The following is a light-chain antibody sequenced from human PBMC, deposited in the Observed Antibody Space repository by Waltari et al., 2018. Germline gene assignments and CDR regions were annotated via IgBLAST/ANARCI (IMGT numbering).Light chain of an antibody. CDR3: QQSYSTPRT. Sequence: DIQMTQSPSSLSASVGDRVTITCRASQSISSYLNWYQQQPGKAPKRLIDAASSLQSGVPSRFSGSGAGTDFTLAISSLQPEDFATYYCQQSYSTPRTFGQGTKLEIK. CDR1: QSISSY. J-gene: IGKJ2*01. V-gene: IGKV1-39*01. CDR2: AAS.